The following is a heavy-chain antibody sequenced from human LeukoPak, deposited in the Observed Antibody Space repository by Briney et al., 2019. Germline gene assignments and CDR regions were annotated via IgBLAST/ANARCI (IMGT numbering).Heavy chain of an antibody. V-gene: IGHV1-18*01. CDR3: ARDDYGGPYSSSWSPY. D-gene: IGHD6-13*01. CDR2: INAYNGDT. J-gene: IGHJ4*02. Sequence: GASVKVSCKASGYTFTNFVISWVRQAPGQGLEWMGWINAYNGDTNYAQKLHGRVTMTTDTSTTTAYMELRNLRSDDTAVYYCARDDYGGPYSSSWSPYWGQGTLVTVSS. CDR1: GYTFTNFV.